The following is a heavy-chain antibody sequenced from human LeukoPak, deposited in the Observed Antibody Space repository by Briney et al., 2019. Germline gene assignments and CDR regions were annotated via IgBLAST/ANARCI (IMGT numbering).Heavy chain of an antibody. CDR2: IYYSGST. J-gene: IGHJ4*02. D-gene: IGHD2-2*01. Sequence: SETLSLTCTVSVGSINSGGYYWSWIRQHPGKGLEWIGYIYYSGSTYYNPSLKSRVTISVDTSKNQFSLKLSSVTAADTAVYYCAREASGSSAADFWGQGTLVTVSS. CDR1: VGSINSGGYY. CDR3: AREASGSSAADF. V-gene: IGHV4-31*03.